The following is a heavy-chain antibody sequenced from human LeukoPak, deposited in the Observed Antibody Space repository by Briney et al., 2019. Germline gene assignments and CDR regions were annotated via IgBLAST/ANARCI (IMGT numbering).Heavy chain of an antibody. CDR2: IYSGGST. CDR1: GFTVSSNY. J-gene: IGHJ4*02. Sequence: GGSLRLSCAASGFTVSSNYMSWVRQAPGKGLEWVSVIYSGGSTYYADSVKGRFTIPRDNSKNTLYLQMNSLKAEDTAVYYCARTTYSSGYYGYWGQGTLVTVSS. D-gene: IGHD3-22*01. V-gene: IGHV3-66*01. CDR3: ARTTYSSGYYGY.